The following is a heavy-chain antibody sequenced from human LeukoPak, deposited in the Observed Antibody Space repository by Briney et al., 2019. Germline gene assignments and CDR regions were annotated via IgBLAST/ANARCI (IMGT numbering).Heavy chain of an antibody. J-gene: IGHJ4*02. D-gene: IGHD6-13*01. CDR2: IYYSGTT. Sequence: SETLSLTCTVSGGSISSYYWSWLRQTPGTGLERIGYIYYSGTTNYNPSHKSRVTMSIDTSKKQFSLKVSSVTAADTAVYYCARDQVAAAGTSYFDYWGEGTLVTVS. V-gene: IGHV4-59*01. CDR1: GGSISSYY. CDR3: ARDQVAAAGTSYFDY.